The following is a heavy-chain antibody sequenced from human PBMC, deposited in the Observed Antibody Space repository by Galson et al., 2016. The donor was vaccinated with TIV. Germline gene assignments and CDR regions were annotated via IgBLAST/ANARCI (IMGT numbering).Heavy chain of an antibody. Sequence: SVKVSCKASGGTFSSYAISWVRQAPGQRLEWMGGSIPIFGTATYAQQLQGRVTITADESTSTAYMELSSLRSEDTAVFYCARSEYSYGKYYYYYYMGVWGKGTTFIVSS. V-gene: IGHV1-69*13. D-gene: IGHD5-18*01. CDR1: GGTFSSYA. CDR2: SIPIFGTA. CDR3: ARSEYSYGKYYYYYYMGV. J-gene: IGHJ6*03.